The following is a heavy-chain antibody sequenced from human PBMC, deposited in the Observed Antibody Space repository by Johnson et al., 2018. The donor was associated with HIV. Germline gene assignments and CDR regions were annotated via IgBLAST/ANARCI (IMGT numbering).Heavy chain of an antibody. CDR3: TTETYYYDSSGYYYGHAFDI. V-gene: IGHV3-30*03. CDR1: GFTFRSYA. D-gene: IGHD3-22*01. CDR2: ISYDGSNK. J-gene: IGHJ3*02. Sequence: HVQLVESGGGVVQPGGSLRLSCAASGFTFRSYAMHWVRQAPGKGLEWVGVISYDGSNKYYADSVKGRFTISRDNAKNSLYLQMNSLKTEDTAVYDCTTETYYYDSSGYYYGHAFDIWGQGTMVTVSS.